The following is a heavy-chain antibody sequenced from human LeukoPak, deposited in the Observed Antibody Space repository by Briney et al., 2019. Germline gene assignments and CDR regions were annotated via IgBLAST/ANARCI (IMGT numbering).Heavy chain of an antibody. Sequence: GGSLRLSCAASGFTFSSYWMHWVRQAPGKGLEWLAFIRYDGSNKYYADSVKGRFTISRDNSKNTLYLQMNSLRAEDTAVYYCAKDLLGQWPTVFDYWGQGTLVTVSS. D-gene: IGHD6-19*01. CDR2: IRYDGSNK. J-gene: IGHJ4*02. V-gene: IGHV3-30*02. CDR1: GFTFSSYW. CDR3: AKDLLGQWPTVFDY.